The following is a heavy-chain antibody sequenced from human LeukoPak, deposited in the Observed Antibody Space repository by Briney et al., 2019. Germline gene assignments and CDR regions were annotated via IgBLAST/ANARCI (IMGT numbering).Heavy chain of an antibody. CDR1: GDSVSSNSAA. D-gene: IGHD5-24*01. J-gene: IGHJ4*02. CDR3: ARGRPVDMTKINYFDS. Sequence: SQTLSLTCAISGDSVSSNSAAWNWIRQSPSRGLEWLGRTYYRSKWYNGYAVSVKSRITINPDTSKNQFSLQLNSVTPEDTAVYYCARGRPVDMTKINYFDSWGQGTLVTVSS. V-gene: IGHV6-1*01. CDR2: TYYRSKWYN.